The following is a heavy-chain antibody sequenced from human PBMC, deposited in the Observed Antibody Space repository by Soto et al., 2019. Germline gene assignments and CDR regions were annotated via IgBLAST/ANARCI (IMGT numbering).Heavy chain of an antibody. D-gene: IGHD2-15*01. CDR2: INPKTGDT. CDR1: GYTFTAYC. J-gene: IGHJ4*02. Sequence: ASVKVSCKASGYTFTAYCIHWVRQAPGQRLEWVGWINPKTGDTNSTQHFQGRVTMTTDRSASTVYMELNRLTSDDTAAYYCARARLPDYWGQGTLVTVSS. CDR3: ARARLPDY. V-gene: IGHV1-2*02.